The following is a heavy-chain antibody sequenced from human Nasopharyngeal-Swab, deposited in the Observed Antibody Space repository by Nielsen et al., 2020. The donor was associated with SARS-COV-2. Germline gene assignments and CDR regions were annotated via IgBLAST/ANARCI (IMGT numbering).Heavy chain of an antibody. D-gene: IGHD3-10*01. J-gene: IGHJ4*02. CDR1: GFTFRTYW. CDR3: VRDNYGVDY. Sequence: GGSLRLSCAASGFTFRTYWMHWVRQAPGKGLEWISEIHGDGRNTNYADSVKGQFTISRDNAKSTLYLQMNSLRVEDTAVYYCVRDNYGVDYWGQGTLVTVSS. V-gene: IGHV3-74*01. CDR2: IHGDGRNT.